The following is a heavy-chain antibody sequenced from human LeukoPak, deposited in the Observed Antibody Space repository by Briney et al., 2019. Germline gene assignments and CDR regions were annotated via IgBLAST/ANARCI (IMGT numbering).Heavy chain of an antibody. D-gene: IGHD3-22*01. CDR1: GGSISSGGYS. Sequence: PSETLSLTCAVSGGSISSGGYSWSWIRQPPGKGLEWIGYIYHSGSTYYNPSLKRRVTISVDRSKNQFSLKLSSVTAADTAVYYCAREVYADSSGYYVAWFDPWGQGTLVTVSS. V-gene: IGHV4-30-2*01. J-gene: IGHJ5*02. CDR2: IYHSGST. CDR3: AREVYADSSGYYVAWFDP.